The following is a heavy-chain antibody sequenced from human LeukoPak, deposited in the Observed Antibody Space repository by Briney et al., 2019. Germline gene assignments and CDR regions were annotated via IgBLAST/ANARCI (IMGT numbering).Heavy chain of an antibody. CDR2: IYPGDSDT. CDR3: ARRQGCSSTSCPPDS. V-gene: IGHV5-51*01. J-gene: IGHJ4*02. D-gene: IGHD2-2*01. CDR1: GYSFTTYW. Sequence: GESLKISCKASGYSFTTYWIGWVRQMPGKGLEWMGIIYPGDSDTRYSPSFQGQVTISADKSINTAYLQWSSLKASDTAMYYCARRQGCSSTSCPPDSWGQGTLVTVSS.